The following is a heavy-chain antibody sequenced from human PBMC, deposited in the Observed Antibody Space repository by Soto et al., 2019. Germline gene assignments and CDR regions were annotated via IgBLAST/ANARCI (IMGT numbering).Heavy chain of an antibody. J-gene: IGHJ4*02. D-gene: IGHD2-21*02. Sequence: GGSLRLSCAASGFTFSSYGMHWVRQAPGKGLEWVAVISYDGSNKYYADSVKGRFTISRDNSKNTLYLQMNSLRAEDTAVYYFAKPQEAYCGGDCYRPFDYWGQGTLVTVSS. CDR1: GFTFSSYG. CDR3: AKPQEAYCGGDCYRPFDY. CDR2: ISYDGSNK. V-gene: IGHV3-30*18.